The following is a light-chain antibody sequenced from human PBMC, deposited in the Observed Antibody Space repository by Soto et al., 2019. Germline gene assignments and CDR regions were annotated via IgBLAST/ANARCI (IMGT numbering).Light chain of an antibody. CDR3: QQYNTYPWT. J-gene: IGKJ1*01. CDR2: DAS. Sequence: DIQMTQSPGTLSASVGDRVTITCRASQSISSWLAWYQQKPGKVPKLLIDDASSLESGVPSRFSGSGSGTEFTLTISSLQPDDFATYYCQQYNTYPWTFGQGTKV. CDR1: QSISSW. V-gene: IGKV1-5*01.